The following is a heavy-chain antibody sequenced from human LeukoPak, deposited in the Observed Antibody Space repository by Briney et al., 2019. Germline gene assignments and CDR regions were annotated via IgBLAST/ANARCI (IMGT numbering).Heavy chain of an antibody. V-gene: IGHV1-46*01. CDR3: ARAGGSYFYYYYMDV. CDR2: INPSGGST. Sequence: ASVKVSCKASGYTFTSYYMHWVRQAPGQGLEWMGIINPSGGSTSYAQKFQGRVTMTRDTSTSTVYMELSSLRSEDTAVYYCARAGGSYFYYYYMDVWGKGTTVTIPS. D-gene: IGHD1-26*01. CDR1: GYTFTSYY. J-gene: IGHJ6*03.